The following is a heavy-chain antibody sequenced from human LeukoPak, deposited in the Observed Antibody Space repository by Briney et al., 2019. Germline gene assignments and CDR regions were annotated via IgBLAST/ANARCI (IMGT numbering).Heavy chain of an antibody. D-gene: IGHD3-22*01. CDR1: GFTFSDYY. J-gene: IGHJ4*02. CDR2: IGSSGSII. CDR3: VRVRSSGSPLDY. V-gene: IGHV3-11*01. Sequence: GGSLRLSCAASGFTFSDYYMTWIRQAPGKGLEWVSYIGSSGSIIHYADSVKGRFTISRDNAKNSLYLQMNTLRAEDTAVYYCVRVRSSGSPLDYWGQGTLVTVSS.